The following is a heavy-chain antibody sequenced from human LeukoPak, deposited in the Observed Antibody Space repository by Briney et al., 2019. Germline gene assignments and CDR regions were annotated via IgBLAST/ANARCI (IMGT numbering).Heavy chain of an antibody. CDR3: ASSVVVVPAAINWFDP. CDR2: IIPIFGTA. CDR1: GGTFSSYA. D-gene: IGHD2-2*01. Sequence: SVKVSCKASGGTFSSYAISWVRQAPGQGLEWMGGIIPIFGTANYAQKFQGRVTITTDESTSTAYMELSSLRSEDTAVYYCASSVVVVPAAINWFDPWGQGTLVTVSS. V-gene: IGHV1-69*05. J-gene: IGHJ5*02.